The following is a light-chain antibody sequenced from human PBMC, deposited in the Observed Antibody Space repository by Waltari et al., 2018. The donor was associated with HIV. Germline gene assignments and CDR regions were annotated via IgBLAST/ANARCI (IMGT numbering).Light chain of an antibody. CDR1: QTISSY. CDR2: AAS. CDR3: QQSYSTPWT. V-gene: IGKV1-39*01. J-gene: IGKJ1*01. Sequence: DIQMTQSPSSLSASVGDRVTITCRASQTISSYLNWYQQKPENAPKLLIYAASSLQSGFPSRFSGSGSGTDFTLTISSLQPEDFATYYCQQSYSTPWTFGQGTKVEIK.